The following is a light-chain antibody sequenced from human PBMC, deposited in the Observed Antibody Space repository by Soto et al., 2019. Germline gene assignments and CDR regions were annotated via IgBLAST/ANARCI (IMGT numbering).Light chain of an antibody. CDR2: GAS. CDR1: QGISSY. Sequence: IQLTQSPSSLSASVGDRVTITCRASQGISSYLAWYQQKPGKAPKLLIYGASTLQNGVPSRFSGSGSGTDFTLTISSLQPEDFATCYCQQLNSYLSLTFGGGTKVEIK. CDR3: QQLNSYLSLT. V-gene: IGKV1-9*01. J-gene: IGKJ4*01.